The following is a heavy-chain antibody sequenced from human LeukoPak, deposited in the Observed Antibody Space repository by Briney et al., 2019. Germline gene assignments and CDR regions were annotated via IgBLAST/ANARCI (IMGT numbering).Heavy chain of an antibody. Sequence: PGGSLRLSCAASGFTVSSNYTSWARQAPEKGLEWVATISGSGGGTYYADSVKGRFTISRDDSKNTLYLQMNSLRAEDTAVYYCAKDLGRYRNNYFDYWRQGTLVTVSS. D-gene: IGHD1-26*01. J-gene: IGHJ4*02. CDR1: GFTVSSNY. CDR2: ISGSGGGT. V-gene: IGHV3-23*01. CDR3: AKDLGRYRNNYFDY.